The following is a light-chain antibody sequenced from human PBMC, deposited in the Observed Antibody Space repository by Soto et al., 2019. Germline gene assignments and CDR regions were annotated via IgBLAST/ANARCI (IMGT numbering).Light chain of an antibody. CDR2: EVS. Sequence: QAVLTQPPSASGSPGQSVTISCTGTSSDMGTYDYVSWYQHLPDKAPKLIIYEVSKRPSGVPDRFSGSKSGNPASLTVSGLQAEDEGDYYCCSYGGGNNFYVFGTGTKVTVL. CDR1: SSDMGTYDY. CDR3: CSYGGGNNFYV. J-gene: IGLJ1*01. V-gene: IGLV2-8*01.